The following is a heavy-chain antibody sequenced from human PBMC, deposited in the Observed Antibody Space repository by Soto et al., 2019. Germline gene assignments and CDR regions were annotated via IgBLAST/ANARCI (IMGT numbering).Heavy chain of an antibody. Sequence: EVQLVESGGGLIQPGGSLRLSFAVSGFIVSSHYMSWVRQAPGKGLEWVSVIYSGGSTYYADSVKGRFIISRDNSKNTMYLQMNSLRAEDTAVYYCARHDWFDPWGQGTLVTVSS. V-gene: IGHV3-53*01. CDR1: GFIVSSHY. CDR2: IYSGGST. CDR3: ARHDWFDP. J-gene: IGHJ5*02.